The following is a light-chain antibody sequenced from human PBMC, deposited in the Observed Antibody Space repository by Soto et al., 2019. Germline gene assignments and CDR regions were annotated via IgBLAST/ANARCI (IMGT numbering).Light chain of an antibody. CDR1: SSDVGAYNY. Sequence: QSALTQPRSVSGSPGQSVTISCTGSSSDVGAYNYVSWHQQHPGKAPKLIIYHVTKRPSGVPDRFSGSKSGNTASLTISGLQAEDEADYYCCSYAGSYTVIFGGGTKVTVL. CDR2: HVT. J-gene: IGLJ2*01. V-gene: IGLV2-11*01. CDR3: CSYAGSYTVI.